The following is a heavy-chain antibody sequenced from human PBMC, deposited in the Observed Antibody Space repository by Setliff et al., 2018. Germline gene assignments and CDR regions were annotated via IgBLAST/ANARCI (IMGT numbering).Heavy chain of an antibody. V-gene: IGHV3-21*01. J-gene: IGHJ3*01. CDR3: ARGNVGTSFDVFDV. D-gene: IGHD2-2*01. CDR1: GFTFNYFN. Sequence: TGGSLRLSCAASGFTFNYFNMNWVRQAPGKGLEWVASISTSNSYISYADSVKGRFTISRDNTKKSLYLQMNSLRAEDTAVYFCARGNVGTSFDVFDVWGQGTMVTVS. CDR2: ISTSNSYI.